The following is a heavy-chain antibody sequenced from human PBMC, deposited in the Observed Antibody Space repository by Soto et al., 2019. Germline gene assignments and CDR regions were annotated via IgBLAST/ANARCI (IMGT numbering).Heavy chain of an antibody. Sequence: SETLSLTCTVSGGSISNYYWSWIRQPPGKGLEWIGYIYYSGSTNYNPSLKSRVSMSVGTSKNQFSLKLNSVTAADTAVYYCAGKSSSWYYFEYWGQGTLVTVSS. CDR3: AGKSSSWYYFEY. CDR1: GGSISNYY. CDR2: IYYSGST. D-gene: IGHD6-13*01. J-gene: IGHJ4*02. V-gene: IGHV4-59*08.